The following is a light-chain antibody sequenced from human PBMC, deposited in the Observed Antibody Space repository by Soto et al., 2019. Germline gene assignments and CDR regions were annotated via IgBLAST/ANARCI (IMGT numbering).Light chain of an antibody. J-gene: IGKJ5*01. CDR2: GAS. Sequence: EIVLTQSPGTLSLSPGERATLSCRASQSVSSSYLAWYQQKPGQAPRLLIYGASSRATGIPDRFSGSGSGKAFTLTIRRREPEDFAVFYCQQYGSSPAAFGKGTRLEIK. CDR1: QSVSSSY. V-gene: IGKV3-20*01. CDR3: QQYGSSPAA.